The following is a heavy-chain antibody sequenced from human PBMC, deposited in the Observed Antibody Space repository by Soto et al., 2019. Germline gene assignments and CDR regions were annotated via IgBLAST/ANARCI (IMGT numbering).Heavy chain of an antibody. J-gene: IGHJ4*02. CDR1: GFMFSAYW. V-gene: IGHV3-7*01. Sequence: LRLSCAASGFMFSAYWMSWVRQAPGKGLEWVANIHGDGGKIYYVDSVKGRFTISRDNAKRSLYLQMNSLRAEDTAVYYCARDFYGGYTYGPGDYWGQGALVTVSS. D-gene: IGHD5-18*01. CDR3: ARDFYGGYTYGPGDY. CDR2: IHGDGGKI.